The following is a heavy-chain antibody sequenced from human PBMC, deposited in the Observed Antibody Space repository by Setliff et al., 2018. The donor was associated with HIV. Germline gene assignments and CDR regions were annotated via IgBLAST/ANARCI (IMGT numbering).Heavy chain of an antibody. V-gene: IGHV1-3*01. CDR3: ARIWGIPPLYYFDY. CDR2: INAGNGDT. CDR1: GYTFTSYA. D-gene: IGHD3-16*01. Sequence: ASVKVSCKASGYTFTSYAMHWVRQAPGQRLEWMGWINAGNGDTKYSQKFQGRVTFTWDTSASAAYMDLSSLRSEDTAVYYCARIWGIPPLYYFDYWGQGTLVTVSS. J-gene: IGHJ4*02.